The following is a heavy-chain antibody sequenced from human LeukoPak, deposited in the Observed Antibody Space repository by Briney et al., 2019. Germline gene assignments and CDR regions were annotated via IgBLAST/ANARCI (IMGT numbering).Heavy chain of an antibody. CDR1: GGSFSGHY. Sequence: PSETLSLTCAVYGGSFSGHYWTWIRQPPGKGLEWIGEITHSGSINYNPSLKSRVTISIDTSKSQFSLKLSSVTAADPAVYYCARGYGANDDDYYFYMDVWGKGTTVTVSS. D-gene: IGHD4/OR15-4a*01. CDR3: ARGYGANDDDYYFYMDV. CDR2: ITHSGSI. J-gene: IGHJ6*03. V-gene: IGHV4-34*01.